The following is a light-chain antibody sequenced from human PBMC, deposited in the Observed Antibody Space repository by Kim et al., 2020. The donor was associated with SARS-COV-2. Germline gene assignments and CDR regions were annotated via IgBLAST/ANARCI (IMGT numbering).Light chain of an antibody. CDR3: CSYAGSFSAL. CDR2: DVN. J-gene: IGLJ2*01. Sequence: QSALTQPRSVSGSPGQSVTIFCTGTSSDIGGYNYVSWYQHHPGKAPKLMIYDVNERPSGVPDRFSGSKSGNTASLTISGLQAEDEADYYCCSYAGSFSALFGGGTQLTVL. V-gene: IGLV2-11*01. CDR1: SSDIGGYNY.